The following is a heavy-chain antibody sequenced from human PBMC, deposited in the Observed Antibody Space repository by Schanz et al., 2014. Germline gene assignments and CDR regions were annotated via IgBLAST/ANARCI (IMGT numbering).Heavy chain of an antibody. V-gene: IGHV3-11*05. J-gene: IGHJ4*02. Sequence: VQLVESGGGLVQPGGSLRLSCAASGFTLSNYAMSWVRQAPGKGLEWLSYISDSGTYTNYADSVKGRFTISRDNAKSSLYLQMNSLRVEDTAVYYCAASSGWHPSTDYWGQGTLVTVSS. CDR3: AASSGWHPSTDY. CDR2: ISDSGTYT. CDR1: GFTLSNYA. D-gene: IGHD6-19*01.